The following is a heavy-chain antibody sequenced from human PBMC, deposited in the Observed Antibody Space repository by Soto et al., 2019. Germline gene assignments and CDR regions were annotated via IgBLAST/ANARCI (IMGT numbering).Heavy chain of an antibody. CDR3: AGIGGWYDIDF. CDR2: IFYNGTD. V-gene: IGHV4-61*01. CDR1: GGAVSSGSFH. Sequence: PSETLSLTGSVSGGAVSSGSFHWSLIRQPPGKGPQFIGSIFYNGTDNYSPSIKNRVSISIDTSQSQFFLQLISVAAADTAVYYCAGIGGWYDIDFWGQGSLVTVSS. D-gene: IGHD6-19*01. J-gene: IGHJ4*02.